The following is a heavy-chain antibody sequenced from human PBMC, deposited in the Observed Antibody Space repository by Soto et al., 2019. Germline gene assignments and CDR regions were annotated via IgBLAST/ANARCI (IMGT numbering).Heavy chain of an antibody. Sequence: QVQLVESGGGVVQPGRSLRLSCAASGFTFISYAMHWVRQAPGKGLEWVAVISYDGSNKYYADSVKGRFTISRDNSKNTLYLQMNSLRAEDTAVYYCARDPYSSGWYYFDYWGQGTLVTVSS. J-gene: IGHJ4*02. CDR3: ARDPYSSGWYYFDY. D-gene: IGHD6-19*01. CDR1: GFTFISYA. V-gene: IGHV3-30-3*01. CDR2: ISYDGSNK.